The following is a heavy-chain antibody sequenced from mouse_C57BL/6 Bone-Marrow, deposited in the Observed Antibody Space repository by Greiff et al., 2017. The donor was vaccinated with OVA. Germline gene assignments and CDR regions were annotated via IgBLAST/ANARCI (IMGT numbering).Heavy chain of an antibody. CDR3: ARAYWFFAY. Sequence: VQLKESGPGLVKPSQSLSLTCSVTGYSITSGYYWYWIRPFPGNKLEWMGFISYDGSNNYNPSLKNRISITRDTSKKQLFLKLNSGTTEDTATYYCARAYWFFAYWGQGTLVTVSA. CDR2: ISYDGSN. D-gene: IGHD2-2*01. J-gene: IGHJ3*01. CDR1: GYSITSGYY. V-gene: IGHV3-6*01.